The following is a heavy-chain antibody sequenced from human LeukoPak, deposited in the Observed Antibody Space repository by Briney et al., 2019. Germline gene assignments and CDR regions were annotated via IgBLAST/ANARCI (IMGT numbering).Heavy chain of an antibody. CDR3: ARGGYSHGFDI. CDR2: INNDGSDA. D-gene: IGHD5-18*01. J-gene: IGHJ3*02. Sequence: GGSLRLSCAASGFTFTAFWMHWVRHAPGKGLVWVSRINNDGSDANYADSVKGRFTISRDNAQNTLYLQMNSLRDEDTAVYYCARGGYSHGFDIWGQGTMVTVSS. V-gene: IGHV3-74*01. CDR1: GFTFTAFW.